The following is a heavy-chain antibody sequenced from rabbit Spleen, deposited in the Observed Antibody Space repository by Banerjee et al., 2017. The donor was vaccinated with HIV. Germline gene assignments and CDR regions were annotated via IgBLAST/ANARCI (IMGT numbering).Heavy chain of an antibody. CDR1: GFDLSSSDY. CDR2: IAGSGSGST. D-gene: IGHD8-1*01. CDR3: ASDTGRSFSSYSMDL. Sequence: QSLEESGGGLVQPEGSLALTCKASGFDLSSSDYICWVRQAPGKGLEWISCIAGSGSGSTNSALWEQGRFTISNTASTTVTLQMTSLTVAATTTYFSASDTGRSFSSYSMDLWGPVTLVTVS. V-gene: IGHV1S40*01. J-gene: IGHJ6*01.